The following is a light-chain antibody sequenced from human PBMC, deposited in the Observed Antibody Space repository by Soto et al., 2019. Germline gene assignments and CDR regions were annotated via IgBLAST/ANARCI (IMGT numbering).Light chain of an antibody. Sequence: IVMTQSPATLSVSPGERATLSCRASQNIYSNVAWYQQRPGQAPRLLIYRASTRATGIPARFSGSGSGTEFTLTISSLQSEDFAVYYCQHYNNKRPLLTFGGGTKVDI. CDR3: QHYNNKRPLLT. CDR1: QNIYSN. J-gene: IGKJ4*01. V-gene: IGKV3-15*01. CDR2: RAS.